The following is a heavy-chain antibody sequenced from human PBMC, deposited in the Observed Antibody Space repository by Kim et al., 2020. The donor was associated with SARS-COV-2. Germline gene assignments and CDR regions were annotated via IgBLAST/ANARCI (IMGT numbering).Heavy chain of an antibody. V-gene: IGHV3-11*01. D-gene: IGHD2-2*02. Sequence: VEGRFTLTRENAKNSLYLQMNSLRAEDTAVYYCARSDCSSSSCYRPYYFDYWGQGTLITVSS. CDR3: ARSDCSSSSCYRPYYFDY. J-gene: IGHJ4*02.